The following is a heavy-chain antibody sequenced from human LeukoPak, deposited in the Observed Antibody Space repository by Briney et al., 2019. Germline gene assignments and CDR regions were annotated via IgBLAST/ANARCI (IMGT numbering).Heavy chain of an antibody. CDR2: ISYDGSNK. CDR3: AKDMTWAAAAGTCFDY. V-gene: IGHV3-30-3*01. CDR1: GFTFSSYA. D-gene: IGHD6-13*01. J-gene: IGHJ4*02. Sequence: GSLRLSCAASGFTFSSYAMHWVRQAPGKGLEWVAVISYDGSNKYYADSVKGRFTISRDNSKNTLYLQMNSLRAEDTALYYCAKDMTWAAAAGTCFDYWGQGTLVTVSS.